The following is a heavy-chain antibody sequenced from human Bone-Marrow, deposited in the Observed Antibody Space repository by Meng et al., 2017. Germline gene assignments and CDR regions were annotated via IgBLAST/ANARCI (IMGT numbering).Heavy chain of an antibody. CDR3: AKAKNYYNIDV. V-gene: IGHV3-43D*04. CDR1: GFTFDDYA. Sequence: GESTKISCAASGFTFDDYAMYWVRQAPGKGLEWVSLINWNGADIYYADSVKGRFTISRDNTKNSLYLQMTSLRPEDTALYYCAKAKNYYNIDVWGQGTTVTVSS. J-gene: IGHJ6*02. CDR2: INWNGADI.